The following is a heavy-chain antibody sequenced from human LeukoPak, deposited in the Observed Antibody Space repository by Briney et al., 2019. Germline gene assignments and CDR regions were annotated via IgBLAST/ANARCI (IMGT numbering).Heavy chain of an antibody. D-gene: IGHD4-17*01. CDR3: ARDPYGVGAIAY. V-gene: IGHV4-34*01. Sequence: SETLSLTCAVYGGSFSGYYWNWIRQPPGKGLEWIGEIYHSGSTNYNPSLKSRVTISVDKSKNQFSLKLSSVTAADTAVYYCARDPYGVGAIAYWGQGTLVTVSS. CDR2: IYHSGST. CDR1: GGSFSGYY. J-gene: IGHJ4*02.